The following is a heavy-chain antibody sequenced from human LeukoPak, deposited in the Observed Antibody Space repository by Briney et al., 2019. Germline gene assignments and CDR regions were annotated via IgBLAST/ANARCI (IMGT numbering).Heavy chain of an antibody. J-gene: IGHJ4*02. CDR3: ARNRGATFTPAFDY. D-gene: IGHD1-26*01. CDR2: IYYSGST. V-gene: IGHV4-59*08. CDR1: GGSISSYY. Sequence: SETLSLTCTVSGGSISSYYWSWIRQPPGKGLGWIGYIYYSGSTNYNPSLKSRVTISVDTSKNQFSLKLSSVTAADTAVYYCARNRGATFTPAFDYWGQGTLVTVSS.